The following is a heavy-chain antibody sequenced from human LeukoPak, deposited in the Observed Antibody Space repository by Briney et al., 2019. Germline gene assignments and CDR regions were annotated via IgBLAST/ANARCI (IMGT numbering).Heavy chain of an antibody. CDR1: GSSISSSDYY. D-gene: IGHD3-22*01. Sequence: SETLSLTCTVSGSSISSSDYYWGWIRQPPGKGLEWIGSIYYSGRTYYNPSLKSRVTISVDTSKSQFSLNLNSVTAADTAVYYCARHRASSRGGSGYSQGGFDYWGQGTLVTVSS. V-gene: IGHV4-39*01. CDR3: ARHRASSRGGSGYSQGGFDY. J-gene: IGHJ4*02. CDR2: IYYSGRT.